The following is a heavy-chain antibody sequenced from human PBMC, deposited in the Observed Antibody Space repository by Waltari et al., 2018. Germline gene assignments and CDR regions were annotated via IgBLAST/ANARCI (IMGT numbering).Heavy chain of an antibody. D-gene: IGHD3-10*01. Sequence: EVQLVESGGGLVQPGRSLRLSCTASGFTFGDYAMSWVRQAPGKGLEWVGFIRSKAYGGTTEYAASVKGGFTISRDDSKSIAYLQMNSLKTEDTAVYYCTRASAMVWGDYWGQGTLVTVSS. CDR2: IRSKAYGGTT. V-gene: IGHV3-49*04. J-gene: IGHJ4*02. CDR3: TRASAMVWGDY. CDR1: GFTFGDYA.